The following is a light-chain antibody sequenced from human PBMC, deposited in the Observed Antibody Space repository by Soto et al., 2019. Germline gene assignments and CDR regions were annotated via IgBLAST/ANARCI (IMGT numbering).Light chain of an antibody. CDR1: SSDVGGYNY. Sequence: QSALTQPPSASGSRGQSVTISCTGTSSDVGGYNYVSWYQQHPGKAPKLMIYEVSKRPSGVPDRFSGSKSGNTASLTVSGLQAEDEADYYCSSYAGSTYVFGTGTKVTVL. CDR3: SSYAGSTYV. V-gene: IGLV2-8*01. J-gene: IGLJ1*01. CDR2: EVS.